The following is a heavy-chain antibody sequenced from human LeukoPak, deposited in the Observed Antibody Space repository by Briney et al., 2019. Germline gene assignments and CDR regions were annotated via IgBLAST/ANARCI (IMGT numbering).Heavy chain of an antibody. CDR3: ASSYSSDWYSRWIDY. CDR2: ISSSSSTI. CDR1: GFSFGSYS. V-gene: IGHV3-48*01. D-gene: IGHD6-19*01. Sequence: GGSLRLPCAASGFSFGSYSMNWVRQAPGKGLEWVSYISSSSSTINYADSVKGRFTISRDNAKNSLYLQMNSLRAEDTAVYYCASSYSSDWYSRWIDYWGQGTLVTVSS. J-gene: IGHJ4*02.